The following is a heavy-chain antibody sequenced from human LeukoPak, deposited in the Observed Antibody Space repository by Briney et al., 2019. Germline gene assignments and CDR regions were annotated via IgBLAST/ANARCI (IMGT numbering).Heavy chain of an antibody. CDR1: GFTFSSYV. CDR2: ISGSGGTT. Sequence: GGSLRLSCAASGFTFSSYVMTLVRQAPGKGLEWVSGISGSGGTTDYADSVKGRFTISRDNSKNTLYLQMNSLRAEDTAVYYCANAHDCWGQGTLVTVSS. CDR3: ANAHDC. J-gene: IGHJ4*02. V-gene: IGHV3-23*01.